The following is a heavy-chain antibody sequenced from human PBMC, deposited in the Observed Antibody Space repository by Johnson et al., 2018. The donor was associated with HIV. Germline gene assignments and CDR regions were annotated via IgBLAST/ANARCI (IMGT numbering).Heavy chain of an antibody. D-gene: IGHD6-19*01. V-gene: IGHV3-33*06. CDR2: IWYDGSNK. CDR1: GFTFSSYG. J-gene: IGHJ3*02. Sequence: QVQLVESGGGLIQPGGSLRLSCAASGFTFSSYGMHWVRQAPGKGLEWVAVIWYDGSNKYYADSVKGRFTISRDNSKNTLYLQMNSLRAEDTAVYYCAKDYAVRMRANALDIWGPGTMVTVSS. CDR3: AKDYAVRMRANALDI.